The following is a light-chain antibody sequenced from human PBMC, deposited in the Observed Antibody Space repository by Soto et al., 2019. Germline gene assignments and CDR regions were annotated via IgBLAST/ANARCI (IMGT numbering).Light chain of an antibody. V-gene: IGLV1-44*01. CDR1: GSGIGGNT. CDR3: ATWDDSLDGPV. J-gene: IGLJ3*02. Sequence: VLTQPPSATGTPGQTVTVSCSGRGSGIGGNTVSWYQQLPGTAPRLLIHSNDRRPSGVPDRFSGSKSGASASLAISGLQSEDEADYYCATWDDSLDGPVFGGGTKVTVL. CDR2: SND.